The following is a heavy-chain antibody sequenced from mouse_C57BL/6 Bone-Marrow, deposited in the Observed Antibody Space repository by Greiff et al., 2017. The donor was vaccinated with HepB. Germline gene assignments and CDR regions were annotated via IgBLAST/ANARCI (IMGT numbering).Heavy chain of an antibody. CDR3: ASTYYGSYYYAMDY. Sequence: VQRVESGPGLVAPSQSLSITCTVSGFSLTSYAISWVRQPPGKGLEWLGVIWTGGGTNYNSALKSRLSISKDNSKNKVFLKMNSLQTDDTARYYCASTYYGSYYYAMDYWGQGTSVTVSS. V-gene: IGHV2-9-1*01. D-gene: IGHD1-1*01. CDR2: IWTGGGT. J-gene: IGHJ4*01. CDR1: GFSLTSYA.